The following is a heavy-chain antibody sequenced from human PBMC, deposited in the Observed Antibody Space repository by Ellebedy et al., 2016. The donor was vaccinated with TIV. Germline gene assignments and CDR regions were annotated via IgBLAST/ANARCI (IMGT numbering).Heavy chain of an antibody. D-gene: IGHD2-2*01. CDR1: GYTFTNYL. CDR3: ARQSDIVLVPVAYYGLDV. CDR2: IDPSDSHT. V-gene: IGHV5-10-1*01. J-gene: IGHJ6*02. Sequence: GESLKISXKASGYTFTNYLITWVRQIPGKGLEWMGRIDPSDSHTSYSPSFQGHVTISVDKSISTAYLQWSSLKASDTAMYYCARQSDIVLVPVAYYGLDVWGRGTTVIVSS.